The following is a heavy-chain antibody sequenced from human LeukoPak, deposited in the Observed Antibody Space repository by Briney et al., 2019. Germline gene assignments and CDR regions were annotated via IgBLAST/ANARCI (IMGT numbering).Heavy chain of an antibody. CDR1: GFTFSSYW. Sequence: GGSLRLSCAASGFTFSSYWMTWVRQPPGKGLEWLSYISGNSGDTNYADSVKGRFTVSRDNAKNSLYLQMNSLRVEDTAVYYCARDPRTVRIWGQGTLVTVSS. J-gene: IGHJ4*02. CDR2: ISGNSGDT. V-gene: IGHV3-21*05. CDR3: ARDPRTVRI. D-gene: IGHD1-1*01.